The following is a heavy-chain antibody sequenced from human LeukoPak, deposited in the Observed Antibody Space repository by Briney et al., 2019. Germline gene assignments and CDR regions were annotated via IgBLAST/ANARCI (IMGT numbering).Heavy chain of an antibody. CDR3: ASTFFIDAFDI. D-gene: IGHD3-3*01. V-gene: IGHV1-2*02. CDR2: INPNSGGT. CDR1: GYTFTGYC. Sequence: GASVKVSCKASGYTFTGYCMHWVRQAPGQGLEWMGWINPNSGGTNYAQKSQGRVTMTRDTSISTAYMELSRLRSDDTAVYYCASTFFIDAFDIWGQGTMVTVSS. J-gene: IGHJ3*02.